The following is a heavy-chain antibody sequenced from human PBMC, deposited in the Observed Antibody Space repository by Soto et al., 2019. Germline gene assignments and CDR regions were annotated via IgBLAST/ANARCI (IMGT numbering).Heavy chain of an antibody. CDR1: GASIGSGDYY. D-gene: IGHD3-22*01. J-gene: IGHJ5*02. CDR3: ASIYDSSGYYYGNNWFDP. V-gene: IGHV4-31*02. CDR2: IYYSGGT. Sequence: SETLSLTCTVSGASIGSGDYYWSWISKHQGKGLEWIGYIYYSGGTYYNPSLKSRVTISVDTSKNQFSLELSSVTAADTAVYYCASIYDSSGYYYGNNWFDPWGQGTLVTVSS.